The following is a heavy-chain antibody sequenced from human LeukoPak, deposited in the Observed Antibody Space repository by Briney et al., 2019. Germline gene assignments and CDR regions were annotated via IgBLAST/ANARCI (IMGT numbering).Heavy chain of an antibody. CDR2: ISSSSYT. D-gene: IGHD4-17*01. CDR3: AKAFYDSGDYGLLRAPGDRTYYFDY. CDR1: GFTFSDYY. Sequence: PGGSLRLSCAASGFTFSDYYMSWIRQAPGKGLEWVSYISSSSYTNYADSVKGRFTISRDNAKNSLYLQMNSLRAEDTALYYCAKAFYDSGDYGLLRAPGDRTYYFDYRGQGTLVTVSS. J-gene: IGHJ4*02. V-gene: IGHV3-11*05.